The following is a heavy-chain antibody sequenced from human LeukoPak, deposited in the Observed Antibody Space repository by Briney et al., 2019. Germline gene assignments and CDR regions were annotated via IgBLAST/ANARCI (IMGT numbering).Heavy chain of an antibody. CDR3: AKDEEGVGAFDI. D-gene: IGHD3-10*01. Sequence: PGRSLRLSCGATGFTFSRYVRHWVRQAPGKGLEWVAVIWYDGSTKYYADSVKGRFTISRDNSRNTLYLQMNSLRAEDTAVYFCAKDEEGVGAFDIWGQGTMVTVSS. CDR1: GFTFSRYV. CDR2: IWYDGSTK. J-gene: IGHJ3*02. V-gene: IGHV3-33*06.